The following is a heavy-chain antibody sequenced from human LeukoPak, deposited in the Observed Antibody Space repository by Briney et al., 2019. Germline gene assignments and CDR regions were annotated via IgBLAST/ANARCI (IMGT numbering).Heavy chain of an antibody. CDR1: GFIFSNYA. Sequence: GGSLRLSCAVSGFIFSNYAMNWVRQAPGKGLEWVSYISGSSTTRSYADSVKGRFTISRDNAKNSLYLQMSSLRAEDTAVYYCVKDTSGTYWGQGTLVTVSS. V-gene: IGHV3-48*01. D-gene: IGHD2-8*01. CDR3: VKDTSGTY. J-gene: IGHJ4*02. CDR2: ISGSSTTR.